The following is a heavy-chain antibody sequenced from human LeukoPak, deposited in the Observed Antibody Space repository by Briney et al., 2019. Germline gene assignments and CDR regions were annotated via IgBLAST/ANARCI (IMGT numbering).Heavy chain of an antibody. J-gene: IGHJ6*03. CDR2: INHSGST. CDR1: GGSFSGYY. V-gene: IGHV4-34*01. CDR3: ASLHSGRPYYYYYMDA. Sequence: SETLSLTCAVYGGSFSGYYWSWIRQPPGKGLEWIGEINHSGSTNYNPSLKSRVTISVDTSKNQFSLKLSSVTAADTAVYYCASLHSGRPYYYYYMDACGEGTTVTVSS. D-gene: IGHD5-12*01.